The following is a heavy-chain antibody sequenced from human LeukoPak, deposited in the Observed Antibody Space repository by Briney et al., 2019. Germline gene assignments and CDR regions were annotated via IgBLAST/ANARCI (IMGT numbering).Heavy chain of an antibody. CDR3: ARDRGFVGYSEYYYYGMDV. CDR2: ISYDGSNK. Sequence: GGSLRLSCAASGFTFGSYAMHWVRQAPGKGLEWVAVISYDGSNKYYADSVKGRFTISRDNSKNTLYLQMNSLRAEDTAVYYCARDRGFVGYSEYYYYGMDVWGQGTTVTVSS. CDR1: GFTFGSYA. J-gene: IGHJ6*02. D-gene: IGHD4-11*01. V-gene: IGHV3-30-3*01.